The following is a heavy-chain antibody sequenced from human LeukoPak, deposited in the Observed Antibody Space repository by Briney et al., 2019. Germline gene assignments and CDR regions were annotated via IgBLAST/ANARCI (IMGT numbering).Heavy chain of an antibody. V-gene: IGHV4-38-2*02. CDR3: ARSGYSNFDY. D-gene: IGHD3-3*01. J-gene: IGHJ4*02. Sequence: SETLSLTCTVSGYSISSGYYWGWIRQPPGKGLEWIGSIYHSGSTYYNPSLKSRVTISVDTSKNQFSLKLSSVTAADTAVYYCARSGYSNFDYWGQGTLVTVSS. CDR2: IYHSGST. CDR1: GYSISSGYY.